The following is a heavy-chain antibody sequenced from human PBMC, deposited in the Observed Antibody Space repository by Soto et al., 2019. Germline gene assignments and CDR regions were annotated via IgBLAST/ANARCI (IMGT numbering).Heavy chain of an antibody. CDR1: GYTFTSYA. D-gene: IGHD4-17*01. Sequence: QVQLVQSGAEVKKPGASVKVSCKASGYTFTSYAMHWVRQAPGQRLEWMGWINAGNGNTKYSQKFQGRVTITGDTSASTAYMELSSLRSEDTAVYYCARGYDYGDYPLDYWGQGTLVTVSS. V-gene: IGHV1-3*01. CDR2: INAGNGNT. CDR3: ARGYDYGDYPLDY. J-gene: IGHJ4*02.